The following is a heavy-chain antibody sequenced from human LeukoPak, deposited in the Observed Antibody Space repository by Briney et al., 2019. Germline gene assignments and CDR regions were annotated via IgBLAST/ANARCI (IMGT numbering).Heavy chain of an antibody. CDR3: ARGGYSYGKYYYYMDV. Sequence: SEILSLTCTVSGGSISSYYWSWIRQPPGKGLEWIGYIYYSGSTNYNPSLKSRVTISVDTSKNQFSLKLSSVTAADTAVYYCARGGYSYGKYYYYMDVWGKGTTVTISS. J-gene: IGHJ6*03. V-gene: IGHV4-59*01. CDR2: IYYSGST. D-gene: IGHD5-18*01. CDR1: GGSISSYY.